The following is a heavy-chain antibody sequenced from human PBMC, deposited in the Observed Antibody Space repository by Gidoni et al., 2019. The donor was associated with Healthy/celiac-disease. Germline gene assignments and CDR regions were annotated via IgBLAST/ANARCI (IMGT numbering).Heavy chain of an antibody. CDR3: ARTAMDTAMFDY. CDR2: IYSGGST. V-gene: IGHV3-66*01. CDR1: GFTVSSNY. D-gene: IGHD5-18*01. Sequence: EVQLVESGGGLVQPGGSLRLSCAASGFTVSSNYMSWVRQAPGKGLEWVSVIYSGGSTYYADSVKGRFTISRDNSKNTLYLQINSLRAEDTAVYYCARTAMDTAMFDYWGQGTLVTVSS. J-gene: IGHJ4*02.